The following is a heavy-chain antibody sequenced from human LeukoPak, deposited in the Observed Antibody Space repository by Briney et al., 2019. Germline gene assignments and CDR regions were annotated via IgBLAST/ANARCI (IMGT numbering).Heavy chain of an antibody. CDR1: GGTFSNYA. Sequence: SVKVSCKASGGTFSNYAISWVRQAPGQGLEWMGGIIPIFGAANYAQKFQGRVTITADKSTSTAYMELSSLRSEDTAVYYCASEPPFYDILTAYSPYPWGQGTLVTVSS. J-gene: IGHJ5*02. CDR2: IIPIFGAA. V-gene: IGHV1-69*06. D-gene: IGHD3-9*01. CDR3: ASEPPFYDILTAYSPYP.